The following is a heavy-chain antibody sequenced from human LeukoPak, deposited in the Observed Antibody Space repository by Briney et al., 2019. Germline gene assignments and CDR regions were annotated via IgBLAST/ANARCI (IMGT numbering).Heavy chain of an antibody. J-gene: IGHJ4*02. Sequence: SVKVSCKASGGTFSSYAISWVRQAPGQGLEWMGGIIPIFGTANYAQKFQGRVTITADESTSTAYMELSSLRSEDTAVYYCARQAGGYSSGWYQFHFDYWGQGTLVTVSS. CDR2: IIPIFGTA. D-gene: IGHD6-19*01. CDR3: ARQAGGYSSGWYQFHFDY. V-gene: IGHV1-69*13. CDR1: GGTFSSYA.